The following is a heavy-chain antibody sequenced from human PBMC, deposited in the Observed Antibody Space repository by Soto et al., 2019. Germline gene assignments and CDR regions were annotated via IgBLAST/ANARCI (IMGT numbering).Heavy chain of an antibody. Sequence: QVQLQESGPGLVKPSETLSLTCTVSGGSISSYYWSWIRQPPGKGLEWIGFISYTGSTDYNPSLKSRVTISVDTSNNQFSLNLSSVTAADTAVYYCARGDSYDSSGYYDYWGQGTLVTVSS. D-gene: IGHD3-22*01. CDR3: ARGDSYDSSGYYDY. J-gene: IGHJ4*02. CDR2: ISYTGST. CDR1: GGSISSYY. V-gene: IGHV4-59*01.